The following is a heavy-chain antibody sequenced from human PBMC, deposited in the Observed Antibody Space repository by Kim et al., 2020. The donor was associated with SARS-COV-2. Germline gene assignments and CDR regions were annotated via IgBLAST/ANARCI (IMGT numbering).Heavy chain of an antibody. V-gene: IGHV1-2*06. CDR3: ALLPLSGYSSTKFDP. J-gene: IGHJ5*02. D-gene: IGHD6-13*01. CDR1: GYTFTGYY. CDR2: INPNSGGT. Sequence: ASVKVSCKASGYTFTGYYMHWVRQAPGQGLEWMGRINPNSGGTNYAQKFQGRVTMTRDTSISTAYMELSRLRSDDTAVYYCALLPLSGYSSTKFDPWGQGTLVTVSS.